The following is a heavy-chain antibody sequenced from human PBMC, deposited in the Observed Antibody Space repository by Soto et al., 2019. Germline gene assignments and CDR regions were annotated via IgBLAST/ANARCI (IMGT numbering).Heavy chain of an antibody. J-gene: IGHJ3*02. D-gene: IGHD4-4*01. CDR1: GGY. V-gene: IGHV4-39*01. Sequence: QLQLQESGPGLVKPSETLSLTCTVSGGYWGWIRQPPGKGLEWIGSISYTGSTYYNPSLKSRVTISVDTSKSQFSLRLDSVTAADTAVYYCARHRDSNTAYAAFDIWGQGTMVTVSS. CDR2: ISYTGST. CDR3: ARHRDSNTAYAAFDI.